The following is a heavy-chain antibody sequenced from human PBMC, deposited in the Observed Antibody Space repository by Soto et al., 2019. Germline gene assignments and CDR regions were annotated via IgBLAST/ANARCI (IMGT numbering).Heavy chain of an antibody. D-gene: IGHD3-10*01. CDR1: GFTFDDYA. CDR3: AKDMPSFGELSPPFDY. V-gene: IGHV3-9*01. J-gene: IGHJ4*02. CDR2: ISWNSGSI. Sequence: GGSLRLSCAASGFTFDDYAMHWVRQAPGKGLEWVSGISWNSGSIGYADSVKGRFTISRDNAKNSLYLQMNSLRAEDTALYYCAKDMPSFGELSPPFDYWGQGTLVTVSS.